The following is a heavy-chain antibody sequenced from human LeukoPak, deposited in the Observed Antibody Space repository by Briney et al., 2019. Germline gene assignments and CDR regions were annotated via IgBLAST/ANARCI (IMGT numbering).Heavy chain of an antibody. CDR3: ARDIGLTTLGYFDL. D-gene: IGHD3-10*02. Sequence: PSETLSLTCTVSGGSISSYYWSWIRQPPGRGLEWIGYIYHSGSTYYNPSLKSRVTISVDRSKNQFSLKLSSVTAADTAVYYCARDIGLTTLGYFDLWGRGTLVTVSS. CDR2: IYHSGST. J-gene: IGHJ2*01. CDR1: GGSISSYY. V-gene: IGHV4-59*12.